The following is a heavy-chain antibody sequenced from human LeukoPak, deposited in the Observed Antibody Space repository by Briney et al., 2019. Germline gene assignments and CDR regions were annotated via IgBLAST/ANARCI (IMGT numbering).Heavy chain of an antibody. CDR2: IYPGESDT. Sequence: GESLKISCAGSGYIFTNYWIGWVRQMPGKGLEWMGIIYPGESDTRYSPSFQGQVTISADKSISTAYLQRSSLQASDTAMYYCATYAGSSSKYFQDWGQGTLVTVSS. D-gene: IGHD3-10*01. V-gene: IGHV5-51*01. CDR3: ATYAGSSSKYFQD. CDR1: GYIFTNYW. J-gene: IGHJ1*01.